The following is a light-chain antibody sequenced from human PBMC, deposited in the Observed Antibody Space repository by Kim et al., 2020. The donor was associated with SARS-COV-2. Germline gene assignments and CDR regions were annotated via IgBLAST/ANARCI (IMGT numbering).Light chain of an antibody. CDR1: SSNIGSSI. CDR3: SAWDDTLNGEVV. J-gene: IGLJ2*01. Sequence: QSALTQPPSASGTPGQGVTISCSGSSSNIGSSIVNWYQQLPGTAPKLLIYRNNQRASGVPDRISGSKSGTSASLAISGLQSEDEGDYYCSAWDDTLNGEVVFGGGTQLTVL. CDR2: RNN. V-gene: IGLV1-44*01.